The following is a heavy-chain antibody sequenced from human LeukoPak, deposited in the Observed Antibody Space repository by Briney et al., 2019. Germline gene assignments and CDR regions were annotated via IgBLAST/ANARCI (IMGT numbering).Heavy chain of an antibody. CDR2: INQDGSEK. J-gene: IGHJ6*03. CDR1: GFTFGNYG. Sequence: GGSLRLSCAASGFTFGNYGMSWVRQAPGKGLEWVANINQDGSEKYYVDSVKGRFTISRDNAKNSLYLQMNSLRAEDTAVYYCARGLVATQRGYYYYMDVWGKGTTVTVSS. CDR3: ARGLVATQRGYYYYMDV. D-gene: IGHD5-12*01. V-gene: IGHV3-7*01.